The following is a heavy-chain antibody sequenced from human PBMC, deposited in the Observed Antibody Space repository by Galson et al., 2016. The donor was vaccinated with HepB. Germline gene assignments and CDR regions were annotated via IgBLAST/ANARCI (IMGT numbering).Heavy chain of an antibody. J-gene: IGHJ6*02. CDR3: AREDWNPRYYFNGMDV. D-gene: IGHD1-1*01. CDR1: GYTFTTYG. V-gene: IGHV1-18*01. Sequence: SVKVSCKASGYTFTTYGISWVRQAPGQGLEWMRWISGYNGNTHYAQKFQDRVTLTRDTSTGTAYMDLWSLTSDDTAVYYCAREDWNPRYYFNGMDVWGQGTTVTVSS. CDR2: ISGYNGNT.